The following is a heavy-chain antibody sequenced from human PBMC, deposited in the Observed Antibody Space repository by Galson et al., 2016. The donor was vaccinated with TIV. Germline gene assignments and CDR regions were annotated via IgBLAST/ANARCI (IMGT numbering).Heavy chain of an antibody. Sequence: SVKVSCKASGGTFSSDAISWVRQAPGQGLEWMGGIIPMFKIADHAQKFQGRVTISADEFPSAAYMELSSLRFEDTAVYYCARARGYNFENAFHIWGQGTMVTVSS. CDR1: GGTFSSDA. CDR3: ARARGYNFENAFHI. V-gene: IGHV1-69*13. D-gene: IGHD5-18*01. J-gene: IGHJ3*02. CDR2: IIPMFKIA.